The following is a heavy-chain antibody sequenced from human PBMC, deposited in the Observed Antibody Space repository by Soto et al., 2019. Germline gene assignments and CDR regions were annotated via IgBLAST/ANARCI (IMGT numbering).Heavy chain of an antibody. J-gene: IGHJ5*02. D-gene: IGHD3-10*01. CDR3: ARDLRFSGSGSYSRGGVNWFDP. V-gene: IGHV1-18*01. CDR1: GYTFTSYG. CDR2: ISAYNGNT. Sequence: ASVKVSCKASGYTFTSYGISWVRQAPGQGLEWMGWISAYNGNTNYAQKLQGRVTMTTDTSTSTAYMELRSLRSDDTAVYYCARDLRFSGSGSYSRGGVNWFDPWGQGTLVTVSS.